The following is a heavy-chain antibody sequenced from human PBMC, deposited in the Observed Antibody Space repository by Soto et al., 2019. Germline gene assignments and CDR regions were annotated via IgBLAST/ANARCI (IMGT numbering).Heavy chain of an antibody. V-gene: IGHV1-18*01. D-gene: IGHD2-15*01. CDR1: GYTFTSYD. J-gene: IGHJ4*02. Sequence: ASVKVSCKASGYTFTSYDFSWVRQAPGQGLEWVGWISANSGDTNSARKFQGRVTLTTDTSTGTAYMDLTSLRSDDTAVYYCARDFRSSCTGSSCIYFDYWGQGTQVTVSS. CDR2: ISANSGDT. CDR3: ARDFRSSCTGSSCIYFDY.